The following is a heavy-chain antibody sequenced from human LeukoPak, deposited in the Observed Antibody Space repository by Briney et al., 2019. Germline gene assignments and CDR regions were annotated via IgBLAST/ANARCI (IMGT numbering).Heavy chain of an antibody. D-gene: IGHD6-13*01. CDR1: GYTFTSYD. CDR2: MNPNSGNT. J-gene: IGHJ6*03. Sequence: GASVKVSCKASGYTFTSYDINGVRQATGQGVEGMGWMNPNSGNTGYAKKFQGRVTMNRNTSISTAYMELSSLRSEDTAVYYCAREQQRNYYYMDVWGKGTTVTVSS. V-gene: IGHV1-8*01. CDR3: AREQQRNYYYMDV.